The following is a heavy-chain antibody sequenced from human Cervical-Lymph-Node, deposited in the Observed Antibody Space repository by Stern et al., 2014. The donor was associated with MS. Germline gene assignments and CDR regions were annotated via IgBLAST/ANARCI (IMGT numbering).Heavy chain of an antibody. CDR3: ARATTGTTPSFDP. CDR2: IYYNGNT. CDR1: GGSISDRNAY. D-gene: IGHD1-1*01. Sequence: VHLVESGPGLVTSSQTLSLTCTVSGGSISDRNAYWSWIRQHPGKGPEWIGHIYYNGNTYYNSSLKNLVTISIDLSKNQFSLKLTSVTAADTAVYYCARATTGTTPSFDPWGQGTLVTVSS. J-gene: IGHJ5*02. V-gene: IGHV4-31*01.